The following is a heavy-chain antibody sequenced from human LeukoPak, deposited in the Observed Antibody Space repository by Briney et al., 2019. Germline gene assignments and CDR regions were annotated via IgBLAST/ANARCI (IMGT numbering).Heavy chain of an antibody. CDR2: IYHSGST. V-gene: IGHV4-28*01. Sequence: SETLSLTCAVSGGSISSNNWWGWIRQPPGKGLEWIGYIYHSGSTYYNPSLKSRVTISVDRSKNQFSLKLSSVTAADTAVYYCARWDSVQFDYWGQGTLVTVSS. D-gene: IGHD1-26*01. J-gene: IGHJ4*02. CDR3: ARWDSVQFDY. CDR1: GGSISSNNW.